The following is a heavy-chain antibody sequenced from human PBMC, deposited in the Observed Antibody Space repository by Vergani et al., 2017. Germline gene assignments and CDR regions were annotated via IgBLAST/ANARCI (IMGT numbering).Heavy chain of an antibody. V-gene: IGHV5-51*03. CDR1: GYSFTSYW. CDR3: ARSIVVVPAAMSFDP. Sequence: EVQLVQSGAEVKKPGESLKISCKGSGYSFTSYWIGWVRQRPGKGLEWMGIIYPGDSDTRYSPSFQRQVTISADKSISTAYLQWSSLKASDTAMYYCARSIVVVPAAMSFDPWGQGTLVTVSS. D-gene: IGHD2-2*01. CDR2: IYPGDSDT. J-gene: IGHJ5*02.